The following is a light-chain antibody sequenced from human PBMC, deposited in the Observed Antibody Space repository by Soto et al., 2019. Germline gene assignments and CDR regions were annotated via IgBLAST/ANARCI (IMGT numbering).Light chain of an antibody. CDR2: GAS. Sequence: EIVLTQSPGTLSLSPGERATLSCRASQSVSNNYLAWYQQKPGQAPRLXIYGASSRATGIPDRFSGSGSGTDFTLTISRLEPEDFAVYYCQQYGSSSWTFGQGTKVDI. V-gene: IGKV3-20*01. J-gene: IGKJ1*01. CDR1: QSVSNNY. CDR3: QQYGSSSWT.